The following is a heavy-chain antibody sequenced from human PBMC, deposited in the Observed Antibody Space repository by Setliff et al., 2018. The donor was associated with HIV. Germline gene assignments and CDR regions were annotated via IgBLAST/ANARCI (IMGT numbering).Heavy chain of an antibody. CDR2: IVVGSGNT. V-gene: IGHV1-58*02. J-gene: IGHJ3*02. CDR1: GFTFTSSA. Sequence: SVKVSCKASGFTFTSSAMQWVRQARGQRLEWIGWIVVGSGNTNYAQKFQERVTITRDMSTSTAYMELSSLRTEDTAVYYCAADPYYYDSSGRDVLGAFDIWGQGTMVTVSS. D-gene: IGHD3-22*01. CDR3: AADPYYYDSSGRDVLGAFDI.